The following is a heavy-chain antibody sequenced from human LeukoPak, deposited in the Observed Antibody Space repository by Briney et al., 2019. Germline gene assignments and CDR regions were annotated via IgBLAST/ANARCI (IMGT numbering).Heavy chain of an antibody. D-gene: IGHD1-26*01. CDR3: AREKSGVSCYYYYMDV. V-gene: IGHV4-61*02. CDR1: GGSISSGSYY. J-gene: IGHJ6*03. Sequence: SQTLSHTCTVPGGSISSGSYYWSWIRQPAGKGLEWIGRIYTSGSTNYNPSLKSRVTISVDTSKNQFSLKLSSVTAADTAVYYCAREKSGVSCYYYYMDVWGKGTTVTVSS. CDR2: IYTSGST.